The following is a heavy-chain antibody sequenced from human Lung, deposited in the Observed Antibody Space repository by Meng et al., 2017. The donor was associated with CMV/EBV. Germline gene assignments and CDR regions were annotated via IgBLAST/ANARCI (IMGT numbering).Heavy chain of an antibody. CDR2: INQHGSQK. V-gene: IGHV3-7*04. Sequence: ESLKISXAASGFTFSSHWMTWVRQAPGKGLEWVANINQHGSQKNYVDSVKGRFTISRDNAKNSLFLQMNSLRAEDTAVYYCARVAAAGRGMDVWGQGTTVTVSS. CDR3: ARVAAAGRGMDV. CDR1: GFTFSSHW. J-gene: IGHJ6*02. D-gene: IGHD6-13*01.